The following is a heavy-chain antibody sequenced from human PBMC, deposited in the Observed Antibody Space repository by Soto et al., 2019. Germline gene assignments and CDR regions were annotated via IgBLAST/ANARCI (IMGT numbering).Heavy chain of an antibody. CDR2: INHHGST. CDR3: ARDNVVVNPXXXXHXGMDV. D-gene: IGHD2-15*01. V-gene: IGHV4-34*01. Sequence: SETLSLTCVVSGGSFSAYYWSWIRQPPGKGLEWIGEINHHGSTNYNPSLKSRVTISVDTSKNQFSLKLTSVTAADTAVYYCARDNVVVNPXXXXHXGMDVWGQGTTVTVSS. CDR1: GGSFSAYY. J-gene: IGHJ6*02.